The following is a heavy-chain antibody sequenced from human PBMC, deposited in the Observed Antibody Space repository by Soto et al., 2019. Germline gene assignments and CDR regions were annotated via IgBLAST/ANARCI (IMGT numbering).Heavy chain of an antibody. V-gene: IGHV3-48*01. D-gene: IGHD1-1*01. CDR1: GFTFSSYS. Sequence: PGGSLRLSCAASGFTFSSYSMNWVRQAPGEGLEWVSYISSSSSTIYYADSVKGRFTISRDNAKNSLYLQMNSLRAEDTAVYYCARGDNWSDEASDYWGQGTLVTVSS. CDR2: ISSSSSTI. CDR3: ARGDNWSDEASDY. J-gene: IGHJ4*02.